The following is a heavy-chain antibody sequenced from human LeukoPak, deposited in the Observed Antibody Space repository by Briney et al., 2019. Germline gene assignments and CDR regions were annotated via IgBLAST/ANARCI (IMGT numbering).Heavy chain of an antibody. J-gene: IGHJ6*02. CDR2: IIPIFGTA. CDR1: GGTFSSYA. CDR3: ARGGSTSIHYYYYGMDV. V-gene: IGHV1-69*01. D-gene: IGHD2-2*01. Sequence: GSSVKVSCKASGGTFSSYAISWVRQAPGQGLEWMGGIIPIFGTANYAQKFQGRVTITADESTSTAYMELSSLRSEDTAVYYCARGGSTSIHYYYYGMDVWGQGTTVTVSS.